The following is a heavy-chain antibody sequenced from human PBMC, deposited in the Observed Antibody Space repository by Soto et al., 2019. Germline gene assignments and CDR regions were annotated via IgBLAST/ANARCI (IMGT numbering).Heavy chain of an antibody. CDR1: GFTFRSYG. CDR2: IWYDGSNK. V-gene: IGHV3-33*01. D-gene: IGHD4-4*01. J-gene: IGHJ4*02. CDR3: ARDYSNYQLDY. Sequence: QVQLVESGGGVVQPGRSLRLSCAASGFTFRSYGMHWVRQAPGKGLEWVAVIWYDGSNKYYADYVKGRFTLSRDNSKNTVYLQMNSLRAEDTAVYYCARDYSNYQLDYWGQGTLVTVSS.